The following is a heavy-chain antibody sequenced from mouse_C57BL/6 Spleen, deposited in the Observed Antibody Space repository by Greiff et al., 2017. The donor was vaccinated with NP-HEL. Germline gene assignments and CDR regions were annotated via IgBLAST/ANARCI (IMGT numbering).Heavy chain of an antibody. D-gene: IGHD2-4*01. CDR3: ARPGLRGFAY. CDR2: IDPSDSYT. V-gene: IGHV1-69*01. CDR1: GYTFTSYW. J-gene: IGHJ3*01. Sequence: QVQLQQPGAELVMPGASVKLSCKASGYTFTSYWMHWVKQRPGQGLEWIGEIDPSDSYTNYNQKFKGKSTLTVDKSSSTAYMQLSSLTSEDSAVYYCARPGLRGFAYWGQGTLVTVSA.